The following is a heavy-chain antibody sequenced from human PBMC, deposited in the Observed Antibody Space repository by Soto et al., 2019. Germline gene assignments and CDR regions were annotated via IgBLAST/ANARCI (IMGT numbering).Heavy chain of an antibody. J-gene: IGHJ5*02. CDR1: GYTFTGYY. CDR2: INPNSGGT. V-gene: IGHV1-2*02. Sequence: ASVKVSCKASGYTFTGYYMHWVRQAPGQGLEWMGWINPNSGGTSYAQKSRGRVSMTTDTSTTTAYMELRSLRSDDTAVYYCARVVPGAEAWFGPWGQGTLVTVSS. CDR3: ARVVPGAEAWFGP.